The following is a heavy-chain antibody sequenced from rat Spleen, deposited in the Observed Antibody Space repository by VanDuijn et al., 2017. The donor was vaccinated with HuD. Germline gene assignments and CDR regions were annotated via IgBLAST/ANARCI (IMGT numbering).Heavy chain of an antibody. J-gene: IGHJ4*01. V-gene: IGHV5-22*01. CDR1: GFTFSDYY. D-gene: IGHD3-1*01. Sequence: EVQLVESGGGLVQPGRSMKLSCVASGFTFSDYYMAWVRQAPKKGLEWVASISYEGSATYYGDSVNGRFTISRDNAKSTLYLQMSSLRSEDTATYYCARHSAAPVYVMDAWGQGASVTVSS. CDR2: ISYEGSAT. CDR3: ARHSAAPVYVMDA.